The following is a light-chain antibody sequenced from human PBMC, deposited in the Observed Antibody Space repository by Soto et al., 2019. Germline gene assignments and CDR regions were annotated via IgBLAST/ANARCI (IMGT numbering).Light chain of an antibody. CDR3: SSYSSSSPYV. CDR1: SSDVGGYNF. Sequence: QSVLTQPASVSGSPGQSITISCTGTSSDVGGYNFVSWYQQHPGEAPKLIIYEVSNRPSGASYRFSGSKSGNTASLTISGLQAEDEADYYCSSYSSSSPYVFGTGTKVTV. J-gene: IGLJ1*01. V-gene: IGLV2-14*01. CDR2: EVS.